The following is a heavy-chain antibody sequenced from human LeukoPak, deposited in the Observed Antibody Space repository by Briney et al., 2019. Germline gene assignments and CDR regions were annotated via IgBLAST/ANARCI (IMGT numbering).Heavy chain of an antibody. V-gene: IGHV3-30-3*01. CDR3: ARGGYGDYWRFDY. CDR2: ISYDGSNK. Sequence: PGGSLRLSCAASGFTFSSYPMHWVRQAPGKGLEWGAVISYDGSNKYYADSVKGRFTISRDNSKNTLYLQMNSLRADDTAVFYCARGGYGDYWRFDYWGQGTLVTVSS. CDR1: GFTFSSYP. D-gene: IGHD4-17*01. J-gene: IGHJ4*02.